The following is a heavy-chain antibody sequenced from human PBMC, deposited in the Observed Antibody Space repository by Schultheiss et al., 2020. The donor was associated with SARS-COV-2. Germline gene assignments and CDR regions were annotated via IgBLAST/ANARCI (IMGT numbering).Heavy chain of an antibody. J-gene: IGHJ4*02. Sequence: GGSLRLSCKGSGYIFGSYWINWVRQMPGKGLEWMGKIDPSDSSTNYSPSFQGHVTISADKSTNTAYLQWSSLKASDTAMYFCATAIAARQYWGQGTLVTVSS. D-gene: IGHD6-6*01. V-gene: IGHV5-10-1*01. CDR3: ATAIAARQY. CDR2: IDPSDSST. CDR1: GYIFGSYW.